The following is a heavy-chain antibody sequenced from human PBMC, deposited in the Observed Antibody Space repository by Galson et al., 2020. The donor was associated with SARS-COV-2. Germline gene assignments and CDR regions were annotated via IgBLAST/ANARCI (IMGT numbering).Heavy chain of an antibody. CDR1: GGSISSTTYY. V-gene: IGHV4-39*07. Sequence: SQTLPLTCSVSGGSISSTTYYWGWIRQPPGKGLEWIGTIFYGGNTYYNPSLKSRVTISVDTSKRQFSLNLSSMTAADTATYFCARLTDYSSSWNFHYCGMDVWGQGTTVTVSS. CDR2: IFYGGNT. CDR3: ARLTDYSSSWNFHYCGMDV. J-gene: IGHJ6*02. D-gene: IGHD6-13*01.